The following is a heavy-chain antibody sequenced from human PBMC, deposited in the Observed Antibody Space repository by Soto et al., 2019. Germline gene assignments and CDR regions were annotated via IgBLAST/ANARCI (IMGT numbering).Heavy chain of an antibody. CDR2: INHSGST. Sequence: SETLSLTCAVYGGSFSGYSWTWIRQPPGTGLEWIGEINHSGSTNYNPSLKSRVTISVDTSKNQFSLKLTSVTAADTAVYYCARDKITGLFAYWGQGTLVTVSP. D-gene: IGHD2-8*02. CDR3: ARDKITGLFAY. V-gene: IGHV4-34*01. CDR1: GGSFSGYS. J-gene: IGHJ4*02.